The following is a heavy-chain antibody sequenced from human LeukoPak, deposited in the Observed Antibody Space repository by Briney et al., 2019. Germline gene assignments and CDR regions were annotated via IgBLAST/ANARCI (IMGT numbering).Heavy chain of an antibody. CDR1: GFTFGDYA. Sequence: GGSLRLSCRASGFTFGDYAMAWIRQAPGKGLEWVSYISSSGSTIYYADSVKGRFTISRDNAKNSLYLQMNSLRAEDTAVYYCARGRTAGGHAFDIWGQGTMVTVSS. J-gene: IGHJ3*02. D-gene: IGHD1-1*01. CDR3: ARGRTAGGHAFDI. CDR2: ISSSGSTI. V-gene: IGHV3-11*01.